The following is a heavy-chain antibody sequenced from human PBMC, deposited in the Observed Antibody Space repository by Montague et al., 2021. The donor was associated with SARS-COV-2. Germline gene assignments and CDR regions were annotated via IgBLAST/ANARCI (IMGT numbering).Heavy chain of an antibody. D-gene: IGHD3-10*01. Sequence: SETLSLTCAVSSGSFRGYYWSWIRQPPGKGLEWIGEINHSGSTTXNPSPESRVSISVDTSNKQFSLKVTSVTAADTAVYYCARLGAITLVRGITKADFSNYGMDVWGQGTTVTVSS. CDR2: INHSGST. CDR3: ARLGAITLVRGITKADFSNYGMDV. CDR1: SGSFRGYY. V-gene: IGHV4-34*01. J-gene: IGHJ6*02.